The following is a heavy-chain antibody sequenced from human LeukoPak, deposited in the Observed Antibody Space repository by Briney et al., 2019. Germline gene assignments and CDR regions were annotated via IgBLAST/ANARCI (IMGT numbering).Heavy chain of an antibody. J-gene: IGHJ4*02. Sequence: ASVKISCKASGGTFSSYAISWVRQAPGQGLEWMGRIFPIFGTANYAQKFQGRVTITTDESTSTAYMELSRLRSEDTAVYYCASSDGYKGHLDYWGQGTLVTVSS. CDR1: GGTFSSYA. D-gene: IGHD5-24*01. V-gene: IGHV1-69*05. CDR3: ASSDGYKGHLDY. CDR2: IFPIFGTA.